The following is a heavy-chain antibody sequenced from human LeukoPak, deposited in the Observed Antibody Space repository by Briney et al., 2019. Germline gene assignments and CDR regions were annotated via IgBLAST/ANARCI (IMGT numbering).Heavy chain of an antibody. CDR1: GLNFSKYA. CDR3: AKGVGIGYYGSGSYLSYSDY. J-gene: IGHJ4*02. CDR2: IYSGGST. Sequence: GGSLRLSCAASGLNFSKYAMTWVRQAPGKGLEWVSVIYSGGSTYYADSVKGRFTISRDNSKNTLYLQMNSLRAEDTALYYCAKGVGIGYYGSGSYLSYSDYWGQGTLVTVSS. V-gene: IGHV3-53*05. D-gene: IGHD3-10*01.